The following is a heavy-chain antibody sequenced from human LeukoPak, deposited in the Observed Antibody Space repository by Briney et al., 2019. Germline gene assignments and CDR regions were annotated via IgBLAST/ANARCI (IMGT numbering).Heavy chain of an antibody. CDR3: ARDGTAAGLYFDL. Sequence: GGSLRLSCEVSGFTFTDYWMNWVRQAPGKGPEWVASIRQDGSEKTYVDSVKGRLTISRDNTKNSLSLQLNGLRAEDTAVYYCARDGTAAGLYFDLWGQGTLVTVSS. CDR1: GFTFTDYW. D-gene: IGHD6-13*01. V-gene: IGHV3-7*01. CDR2: IRQDGSEK. J-gene: IGHJ4*01.